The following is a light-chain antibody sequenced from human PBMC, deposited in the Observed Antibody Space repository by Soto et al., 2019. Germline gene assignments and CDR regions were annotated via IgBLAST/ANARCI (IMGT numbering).Light chain of an antibody. CDR2: AAS. CDR1: QVISSY. Sequence: AIRMTQSPSSLSASTGDRVTITCRASQVISSYLAWYQQKPGKAPKLLIYAASTLQSGVPSRFSGSGSGTDFTLTISCLQSEDFATYYCQQYYSYSTFGQGTKV. J-gene: IGKJ1*01. V-gene: IGKV1-8*01. CDR3: QQYYSYST.